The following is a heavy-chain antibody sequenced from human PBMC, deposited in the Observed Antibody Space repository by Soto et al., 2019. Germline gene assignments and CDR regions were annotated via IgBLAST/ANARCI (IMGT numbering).Heavy chain of an antibody. D-gene: IGHD2-2*01. V-gene: IGHV4-34*01. CDR3: ARGVERSVLPGYYYYMDV. J-gene: IGHJ6*03. Sequence: QVQLQQWGAGLLKPSETLSLTCAVYGGSFSGYYWSWIRQPPGTGLEWIGEINHSGTTNYNPSLRSRVTISVDTAKKQFSLRLSSVTAADTAVYYCARGVERSVLPGYYYYMDVWGKGTTVTVSS. CDR1: GGSFSGYY. CDR2: INHSGTT.